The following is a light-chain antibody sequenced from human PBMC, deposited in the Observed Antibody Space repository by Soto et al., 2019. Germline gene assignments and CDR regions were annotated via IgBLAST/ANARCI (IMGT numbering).Light chain of an antibody. CDR1: QSIGSN. V-gene: IGKV3-15*01. J-gene: IGKJ3*01. CDR2: ASS. Sequence: EIVMTQSPATLSVSPGERATLSCRASQSIGSNLAWYQQKPGQAPRLVIYASSIRASDFPARFSGSGSGTEFTLTISGLQSDDFAVYFCQQLNSYPLTFGPGTTVDIK. CDR3: QQLNSYPLT.